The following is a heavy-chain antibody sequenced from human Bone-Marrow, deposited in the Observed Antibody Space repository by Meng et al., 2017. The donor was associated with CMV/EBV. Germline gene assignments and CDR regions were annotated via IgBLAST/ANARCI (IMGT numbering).Heavy chain of an antibody. Sequence: SETLSLTCTVSAGSLSSTTYYWGWVRQPPGKGLEWIGHVHYSGSTYYNPSLKSRVTVSEDMSKNQFSLTLTSLTAADTAVYFCARVYGDYGAYFAVWGQGPRVTGSS. CDR3: ARVYGDYGAYFAV. CDR2: VHYSGST. J-gene: IGHJ4*02. CDR1: AGSLSSTTYY. V-gene: IGHV4-39*07. D-gene: IGHD4-17*01.